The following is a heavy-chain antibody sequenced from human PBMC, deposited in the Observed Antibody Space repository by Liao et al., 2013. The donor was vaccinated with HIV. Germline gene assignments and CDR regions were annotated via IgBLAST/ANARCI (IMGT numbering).Heavy chain of an antibody. CDR2: IYDSGST. J-gene: IGHJ4*02. CDR3: ARSPRTQLGTGGY. Sequence: QLQLQESGPGLVKPSETLSLTCTVSGGSISSSNYYWGWMRQPPGKGLEWIGSIYDSGSTYFNPSLRSRVTISADTSKTQFSLKLSSVTAADTAVYYCARSPRTQLGTGGYWGQGTLVTVAS. V-gene: IGHV4-39*07. D-gene: IGHD6-6*01. CDR1: GGSISSSNYY.